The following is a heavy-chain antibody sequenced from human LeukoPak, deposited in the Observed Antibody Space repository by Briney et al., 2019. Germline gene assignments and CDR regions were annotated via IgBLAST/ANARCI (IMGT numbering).Heavy chain of an antibody. V-gene: IGHV1-8*01. CDR1: GYTFTSYD. D-gene: IGHD6-13*01. CDR2: MNPNSGNT. J-gene: IGHJ6*02. Sequence: ASVKVSCKASGYTFTSYDINRVRQATGQGLEWMGWMNPNSGNTGYAQKFQGRVTMTRNTSISTAYMELSSLRSEDTAVYYCARVVSAAGTLGKLDYYGMDVWGQGTTVTVSS. CDR3: ARVVSAAGTLGKLDYYGMDV.